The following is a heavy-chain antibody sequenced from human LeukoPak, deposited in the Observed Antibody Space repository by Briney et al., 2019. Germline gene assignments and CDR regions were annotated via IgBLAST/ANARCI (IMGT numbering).Heavy chain of an antibody. V-gene: IGHV3-15*05. J-gene: IGHJ4*02. D-gene: IGHD5-24*01. Sequence: PGGSLRLSGAASGFTFRNAWMSWVRQAPGKGLEGVGRIKSKTDGGTTDYAAPVKGRFTISRDDSKNTLYLQMTSLSAEDTALYYCARAMATITAPFDYWGQGTLVTVSS. CDR3: ARAMATITAPFDY. CDR1: GFTFRNAW. CDR2: IKSKTDGGTT.